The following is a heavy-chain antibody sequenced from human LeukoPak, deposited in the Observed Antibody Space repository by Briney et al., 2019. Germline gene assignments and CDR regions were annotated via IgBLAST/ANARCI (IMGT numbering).Heavy chain of an antibody. CDR1: GFTFSTYA. D-gene: IGHD3-9*01. J-gene: IGHJ6*03. CDR2: ISSSGSTI. CDR3: ASAVLRYFDWSSPGYMDV. Sequence: GGSLRLSCAASGFTFSTYAMSWIRQAPGKGLEGVSYISSSGSTIYYADSVKGRFTISRDNAKNSLYLQMNSLRAEDTAVYYCASAVLRYFDWSSPGYMDVWGKGTTVTISS. V-gene: IGHV3-11*01.